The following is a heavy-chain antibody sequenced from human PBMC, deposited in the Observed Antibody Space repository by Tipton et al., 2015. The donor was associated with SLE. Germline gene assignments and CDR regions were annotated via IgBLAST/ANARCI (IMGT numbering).Heavy chain of an antibody. Sequence: TLSLTCAVYGGSFRDFYWNWIRQPPGKGLEWTGSIFYTGTTNYSPSLKSRVTISLDTSKNKFSLKLSSVTAADTAVYYCARRGSLGFCSGGICFDWYFDLWGRGTLVTVSS. J-gene: IGHJ2*01. CDR2: IFYTGTT. CDR3: ARRGSLGFCSGGICFDWYFDL. CDR1: GGSFRDFY. D-gene: IGHD2-8*02. V-gene: IGHV4-34*12.